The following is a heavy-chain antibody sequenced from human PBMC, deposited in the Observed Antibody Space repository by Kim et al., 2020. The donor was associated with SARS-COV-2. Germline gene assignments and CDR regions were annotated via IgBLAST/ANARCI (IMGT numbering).Heavy chain of an antibody. V-gene: IGHV3-30-3*01. J-gene: IGHJ4*01. Sequence: GGSLRLSCAASGFTFSSYAMHWVRQAPGKGLEWVAVISYDGSNKYYADSVKGRFTISRDNSKNTLYLQMNSLRAEDTAVYYCARDRITIFGVVIKGGFD. CDR1: GFTFSSYA. CDR2: ISYDGSNK. D-gene: IGHD3-3*01. CDR3: ARDRITIFGVVIKGGFD.